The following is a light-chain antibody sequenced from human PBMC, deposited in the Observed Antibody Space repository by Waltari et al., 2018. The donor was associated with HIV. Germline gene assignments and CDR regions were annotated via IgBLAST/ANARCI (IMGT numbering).Light chain of an antibody. CDR2: GAS. Sequence: EIELTQSPGTLSLSPGERATLACRASKSLNSTYLAWYQQQPGQTPRRLIYGASSRAIGIPDRFSGSGSGTDFTLTISRLEPGDFAVYYCHQYGSSPRTFGQGTKVDIK. J-gene: IGKJ1*01. V-gene: IGKV3-20*01. CDR3: HQYGSSPRT. CDR1: KSLNSTY.